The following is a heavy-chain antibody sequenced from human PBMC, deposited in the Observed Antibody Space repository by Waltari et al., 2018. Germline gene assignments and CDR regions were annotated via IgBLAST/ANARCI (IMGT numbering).Heavy chain of an antibody. Sequence: EVQLLDSGVGLIQLGVSLRPCCAAAGFTFTSYGLSWVRQGPGRGLGWVSTVTGGGVVKLYADSAKGRFTISRDNSKRLVYLEMNSLRDEDTAFYYCVKGHEASGLLTAYFDFWGQGTPVTVSS. CDR3: VKGHEASGLLTAYFDF. CDR2: VTGGGVVK. D-gene: IGHD3-3*01. CDR1: GFTFTSYG. J-gene: IGHJ4*02. V-gene: IGHV3-23*01.